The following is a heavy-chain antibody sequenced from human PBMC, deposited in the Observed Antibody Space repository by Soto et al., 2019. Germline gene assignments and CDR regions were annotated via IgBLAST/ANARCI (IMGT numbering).Heavy chain of an antibody. CDR1: GFTFSSYG. D-gene: IGHD6-19*01. V-gene: IGHV3-30*18. CDR3: ANILGVKGIAVAGTRPSYSVMDV. CDR2: ISYDGSNK. J-gene: IGHJ6*02. Sequence: LRLSCAASGFTFSSYGMHWVRQAPGKGLEWVAVISYDGSNKYYADSVKGRFTISRDNSKNTLYLQVNSLRAEDTAVYYCANILGVKGIAVAGTRPSYSVMDVWGQGTRVTVSS.